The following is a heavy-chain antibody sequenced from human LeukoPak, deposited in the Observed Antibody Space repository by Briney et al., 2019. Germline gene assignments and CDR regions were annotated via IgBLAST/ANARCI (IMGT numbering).Heavy chain of an antibody. CDR3: STATYTSGYHYFES. CDR1: GFTFSSYS. CDR2: ISHSGTPT. V-gene: IGHV3-21*01. J-gene: IGHJ4*02. Sequence: GGSLRLSCAASGFTFSSYSMNWVRQAPGKGLEWVSSISHSGTPTYYADSVRGRFTISRDNAKNSLYLQMNTLRAEDTALYFCSTATYTSGYHYFESRGQGTLVTVSS. D-gene: IGHD5-18*01.